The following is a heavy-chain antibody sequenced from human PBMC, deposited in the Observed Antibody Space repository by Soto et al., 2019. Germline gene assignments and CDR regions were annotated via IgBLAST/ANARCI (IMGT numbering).Heavy chain of an antibody. J-gene: IGHJ5*02. V-gene: IGHV5-51*01. D-gene: IGHD6-13*01. CDR3: ARLYSWYSSSWYWFDP. Sequence: PGESLKLSYKGSGYSFTSYWIGWVRQMPGKGLEWMGIIYPGDSDTRYSPSFQGQVTISADKSISTAYLQWSSLKASDTAMYYCARLYSWYSSSWYWFDPWGQGTLVTVSS. CDR1: GYSFTSYW. CDR2: IYPGDSDT.